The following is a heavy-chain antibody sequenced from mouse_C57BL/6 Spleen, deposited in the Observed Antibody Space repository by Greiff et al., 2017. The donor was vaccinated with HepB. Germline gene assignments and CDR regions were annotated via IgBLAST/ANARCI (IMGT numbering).Heavy chain of an antibody. CDR3: ARVYYGPAWFAY. Sequence: QVQLKQPGAELVKPGASVKLSCKASGYTFTSYWMHWVKQRPGQGLEWIGMIHPNSGSTNYNEKFKSKATLTVDKSSSTAYMQLSSLTSEDSAVYYCARVYYGPAWFAYWGQGTLVTVS. J-gene: IGHJ3*01. CDR2: IHPNSGST. V-gene: IGHV1-64*01. D-gene: IGHD2-1*01. CDR1: GYTFTSYW.